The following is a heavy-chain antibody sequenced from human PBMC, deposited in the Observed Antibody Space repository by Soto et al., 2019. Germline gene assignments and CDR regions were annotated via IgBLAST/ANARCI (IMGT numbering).Heavy chain of an antibody. D-gene: IGHD3-9*01. V-gene: IGHV3-15*01. J-gene: IGHJ4*02. CDR1: GFNLSHPW. CDR2: IKSKTDGGTA. CDR3: TTGIYYDILTGYHNVAY. Sequence: GGSLRLSCVASGFNLSHPWMTWVRQSAGKGLEWVGRIKSKTDGGTADYAAPVKGRATISRDDSKNTVHLQMNSLKTEDTAVYYCTTGIYYDILTGYHNVAYWGQGALVTVSS.